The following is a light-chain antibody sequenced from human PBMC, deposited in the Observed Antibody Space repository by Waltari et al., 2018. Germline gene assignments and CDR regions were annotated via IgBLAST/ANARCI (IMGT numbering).Light chain of an antibody. J-gene: IGKJ2*01. CDR3: QQYHSPPYT. Sequence: DIVMNQSPDSLAVSLGERATINCKSSQSVFYSSNNKNYLAWYQHKPGQPPKLLIHWASTRESGVPDRFSGSGSGTDFTLTISSLQAEDVAVYYCQQYHSPPYTFGQGTRLEIK. V-gene: IGKV4-1*01. CDR1: QSVFYSSNNKNY. CDR2: WAS.